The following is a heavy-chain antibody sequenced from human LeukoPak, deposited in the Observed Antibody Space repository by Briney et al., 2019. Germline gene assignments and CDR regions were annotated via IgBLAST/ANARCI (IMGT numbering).Heavy chain of an antibody. CDR3: ARLKGVATPFDY. J-gene: IGHJ4*02. Sequence: GGSLRLSCAASGFTFSSYAMHWVRQAPGKGLEWVAVIWYDGSNKHYADSVKGRFTISRDNSKNTLYLQMNSLRAEDTAVYYCARLKGVATPFDYWGQGTLVTVSS. CDR2: IWYDGSNK. V-gene: IGHV3-33*01. CDR1: GFTFSSYA. D-gene: IGHD5-12*01.